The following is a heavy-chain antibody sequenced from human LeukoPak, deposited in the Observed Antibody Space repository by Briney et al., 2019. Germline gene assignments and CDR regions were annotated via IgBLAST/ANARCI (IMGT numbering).Heavy chain of an antibody. CDR3: ARDAVRLGKDAFDI. V-gene: IGHV4-38-2*02. CDR2: IYYTEST. Sequence: SETLSLTCDVSGYSISSGYYWGWIRQPPGKGLDWIGSIYYTESTYYNPSLKSRLTISFDTSKSQFSLKLRSVTAADTAVYYCARDAVRLGKDAFDIWGQGTMVTVSS. D-gene: IGHD3-10*01. J-gene: IGHJ3*02. CDR1: GYSISSGYY.